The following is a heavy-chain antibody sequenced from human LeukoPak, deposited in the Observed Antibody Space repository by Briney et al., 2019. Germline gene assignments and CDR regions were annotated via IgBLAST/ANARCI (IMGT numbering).Heavy chain of an antibody. CDR1: GFTFSSYA. CDR2: ISGSGGST. V-gene: IGHV3-23*01. Sequence: GGSLRLSCAASGFTFSSYAMSWVRQAPGKGLEWVSAISGSGGSTYYADSVKGRFTISRDNSKNTLYLQMNSLRAEDTAVYYCAKGHGSGSYFAYMDVWGKGTTVTVSS. CDR3: AKGHGSGSYFAYMDV. D-gene: IGHD3-10*01. J-gene: IGHJ6*03.